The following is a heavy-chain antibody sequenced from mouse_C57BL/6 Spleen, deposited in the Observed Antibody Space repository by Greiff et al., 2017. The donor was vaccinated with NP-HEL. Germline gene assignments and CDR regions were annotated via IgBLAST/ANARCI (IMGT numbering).Heavy chain of an antibody. CDR3: AKYDYDGEGYFDY. V-gene: IGHV2-4*01. Sequence: QVQLKESGPGLVQPSQSLSITCTVSGFSLTSYGVHWVRQPPGKGLEWLGVIWSGGSTDYNAAFISRLSISKDNSKSQVFFKMNSLQADDTAIYYSAKYDYDGEGYFDYWGQGTTLTVSS. CDR1: GFSLTSYG. J-gene: IGHJ2*01. D-gene: IGHD2-4*01. CDR2: IWSGGST.